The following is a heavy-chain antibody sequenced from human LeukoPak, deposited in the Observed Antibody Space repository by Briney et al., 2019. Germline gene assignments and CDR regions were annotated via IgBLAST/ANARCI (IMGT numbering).Heavy chain of an antibody. J-gene: IGHJ6*02. CDR2: ISYDGSNK. V-gene: IGHV3-30*18. D-gene: IGHD3-22*01. CDR3: AKWGMIRYGMDV. Sequence: GGSLRLSCAPSGFTFSSYGMHCVPEAPGKGLGWVAVISYDGSNKYYADSVKGRFTISRDNSKNTLYLQMNSLRAEDTAVYYCAKWGMIRYGMDVWGQGTTVTVSS. CDR1: GFTFSSYG.